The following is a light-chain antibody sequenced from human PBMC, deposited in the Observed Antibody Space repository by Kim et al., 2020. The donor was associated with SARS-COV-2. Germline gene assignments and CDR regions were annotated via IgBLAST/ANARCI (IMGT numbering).Light chain of an antibody. V-gene: IGLV2-14*03. CDR3: SSYTSSSTGV. J-gene: IGLJ2*01. CDR2: DVS. Sequence: GQSITISCTGTSSDVGGYNDVSWYQQHPGKAPKLMIYDVSNRPSGVSNRFSGSKSGNTASLTISGLQAEDEADYYCSSYTSSSTGVFGGGTQLTVL. CDR1: SSDVGGYND.